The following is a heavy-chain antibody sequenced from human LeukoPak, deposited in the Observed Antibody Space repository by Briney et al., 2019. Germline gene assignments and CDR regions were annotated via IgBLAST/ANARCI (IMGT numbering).Heavy chain of an antibody. CDR2: INHSGST. J-gene: IGHJ4*02. CDR3: ASPYFDY. V-gene: IGHV4-38-2*02. CDR1: GYSISSGYY. Sequence: SETLSLTCTVSGYSISSGYYWGWIRQPPGKGLEWIGEINHSGSTNYNPSLKSRVTISVDTSKNQFSLKLSSVTAADTAVYYCASPYFDYWGQGTLVTVSS.